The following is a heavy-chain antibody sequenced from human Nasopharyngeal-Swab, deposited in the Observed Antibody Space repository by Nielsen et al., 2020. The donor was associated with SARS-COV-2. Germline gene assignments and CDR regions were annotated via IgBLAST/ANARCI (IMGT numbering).Heavy chain of an antibody. CDR3: ARGYGYGECFQH. CDR1: GGSISSSSYY. D-gene: IGHD5-18*01. V-gene: IGHV4-39*07. CDR2: IYYSEST. J-gene: IGHJ1*01. Sequence: SETLSLTCTVSGGSISSSSYYWGWIRQPPGKGLEWIGSIYYSESTYYTPSLKSRVTISVDTSKNQFSLKLNSVTAADTAVYYCARGYGYGECFQHWGQGTLVTVSS.